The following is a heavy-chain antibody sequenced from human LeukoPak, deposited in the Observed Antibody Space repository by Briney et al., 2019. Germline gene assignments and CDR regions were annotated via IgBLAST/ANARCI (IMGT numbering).Heavy chain of an antibody. V-gene: IGHV3-30*18. J-gene: IGHJ6*02. CDR3: AKDRSDTMIGGDYFGMDV. Sequence: PGGSLRLSCAASGFIFSSYSVNWVRLAPGKGLEWVAVMSYNGRNQFHADSLKGRITLSKDNTKNTLWLQINSLRSHDSAVYYCAKDRSDTMIGGDYFGMDVWGQGTTVTVSS. D-gene: IGHD3-22*01. CDR2: MSYNGRNQ. CDR1: GFIFSSYS.